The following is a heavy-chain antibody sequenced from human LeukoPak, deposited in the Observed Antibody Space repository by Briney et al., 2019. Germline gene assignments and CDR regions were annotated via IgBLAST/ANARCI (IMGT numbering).Heavy chain of an antibody. Sequence: GGSLSLSCAASGFGFGQYEMNWVRQAPGKGLEWIAYISVRAATIYYGDSVEGRFTISRDDAKNSLYLQMNGLRVEDTAIYYCAKDFPHYYEVPHGMDVWGQGTTVTV. CDR3: AKDFPHYYEVPHGMDV. CDR1: GFGFGQYE. J-gene: IGHJ6*02. D-gene: IGHD3-22*01. CDR2: ISVRAATI. V-gene: IGHV3-48*03.